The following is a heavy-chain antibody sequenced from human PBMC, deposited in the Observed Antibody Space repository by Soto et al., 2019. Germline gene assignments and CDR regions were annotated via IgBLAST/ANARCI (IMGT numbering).Heavy chain of an antibody. J-gene: IGHJ3*02. D-gene: IGHD1-7*01. Sequence: GRSLRLSCAASGFTFSSYAMHWVRQAPGKGLEWVAVISYDGSNKYYADSVKGRFTISRDNSKNTLYLQMNSLRAEDTAVYYCARELELPDAFDIWGQGTMVTVSS. V-gene: IGHV3-30-3*01. CDR2: ISYDGSNK. CDR3: ARELELPDAFDI. CDR1: GFTFSSYA.